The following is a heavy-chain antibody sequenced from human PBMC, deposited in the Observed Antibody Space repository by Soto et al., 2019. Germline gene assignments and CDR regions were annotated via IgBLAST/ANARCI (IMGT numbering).Heavy chain of an antibody. CDR2: IYYSGST. J-gene: IGHJ5*02. CDR1: GGSISSYY. Sequence: PSETLSLTCTVSGGSISSYYWSWIRQPPGKGLEWIGYIYYSGSTNYNPSLKSRVTISVDTSKNQFSLKLSSVTAADTAVYYCARLRVSTVWFDPWGQGTLVTSPQ. CDR3: ARLRVSTVWFDP. V-gene: IGHV4-59*01. D-gene: IGHD6-13*01.